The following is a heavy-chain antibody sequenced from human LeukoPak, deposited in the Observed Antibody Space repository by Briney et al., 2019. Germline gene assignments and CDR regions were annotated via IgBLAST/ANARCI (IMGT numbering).Heavy chain of an antibody. V-gene: IGHV3-20*04. D-gene: IGHD5-18*01. CDR1: GFTFDDYG. Sequence: GGSPRLSCAASGFTFDDYGMRWVRQAPGKGLEWVSGINWKGDGTGYADSVKGRFTISRDNAKRSLYLQMNSLRAEDTALYYCARALRRYSYGYPSPDYWGQGTLVTVSS. J-gene: IGHJ4*02. CDR3: ARALRRYSYGYPSPDY. CDR2: INWKGDGT.